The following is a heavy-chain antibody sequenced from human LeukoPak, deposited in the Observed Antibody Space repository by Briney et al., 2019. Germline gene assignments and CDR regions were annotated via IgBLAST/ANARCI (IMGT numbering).Heavy chain of an antibody. Sequence: SETLALTCAVYGSSFRGYYWSWIRQPPGKGLEWTGEINHSGSTNYNPSLKSRVTISVDTSKKQFSLKLSSVTAADTAVYYCARGRTYYDILTGQGRRGYWFDPWGQGTLVTVSS. J-gene: IGHJ5*02. D-gene: IGHD3-9*01. V-gene: IGHV4-34*01. CDR3: ARGRTYYDILTGQGRRGYWFDP. CDR1: GSSFRGYY. CDR2: INHSGST.